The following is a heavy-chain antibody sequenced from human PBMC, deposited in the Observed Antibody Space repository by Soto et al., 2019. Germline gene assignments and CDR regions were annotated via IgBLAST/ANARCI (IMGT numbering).Heavy chain of an antibody. CDR1: GFTFSSYA. J-gene: IGHJ6*03. V-gene: IGHV3-23*01. CDR2: ISGSGGST. Sequence: GGSLRLSCAASGFTFSSYAMSWVRQAPGKGLEWVSAISGSGGSTYYASSVKGRVTISRDNSKNTLYLQMNSLRAEDTAVYYCAQTGSLRFLEWLPPSYYYYYMDVWGKGTTVTVSS. CDR3: AQTGSLRFLEWLPPSYYYYYMDV. D-gene: IGHD3-3*01.